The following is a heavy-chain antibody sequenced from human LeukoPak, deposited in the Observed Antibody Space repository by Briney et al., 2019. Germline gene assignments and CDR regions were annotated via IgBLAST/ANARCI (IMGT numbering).Heavy chain of an antibody. D-gene: IGHD6-13*01. Sequence: GGSLSLSCAPSGFTFRSPDMHWVRQAPGKGMECVAVILLEGTNKCYADYVKGRFTSSRDNSKNTLFLQTNTLRAEDTAVYYCAKASSSWFYYFDYWGQGTLVTVSS. CDR1: GFTFRSPD. CDR3: AKASSSWFYYFDY. V-gene: IGHV3-30*18. J-gene: IGHJ4*02. CDR2: ILLEGTNK.